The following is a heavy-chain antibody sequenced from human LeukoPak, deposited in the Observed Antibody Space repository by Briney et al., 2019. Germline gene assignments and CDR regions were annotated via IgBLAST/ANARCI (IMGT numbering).Heavy chain of an antibody. Sequence: SETLSLTCTVSGGSISSYYWSWIRQPAGKGLEWIGRIYTSGSTNYNPSLKNRVSMSVDTAQNHISMKLSSVTAADTAVYYCASSNWNGEVPRGPEYFQHWGQGTLVTVSS. CDR1: GGSISSYY. D-gene: IGHD1-20*01. J-gene: IGHJ1*01. CDR3: ASSNWNGEVPRGPEYFQH. V-gene: IGHV4-4*07. CDR2: IYTSGST.